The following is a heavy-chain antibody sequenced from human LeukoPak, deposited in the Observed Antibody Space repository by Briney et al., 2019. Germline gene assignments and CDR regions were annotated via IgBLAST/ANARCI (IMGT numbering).Heavy chain of an antibody. CDR2: MNPNSGNT. CDR3: ARPGGYSYTFDP. V-gene: IGHV1-8*01. CDR1: GYTFTIYD. Sequence: ASVKVSFNSSGYTFTIYDINWVRQAPGQGLEWMGWMNPNSGNTGYAQKFQGRVTMTRNTSISTAYMELSSLRSEDTAVYYCARPGGYSYTFDPWGQGTLVTVSS. J-gene: IGHJ5*02. D-gene: IGHD5-18*01.